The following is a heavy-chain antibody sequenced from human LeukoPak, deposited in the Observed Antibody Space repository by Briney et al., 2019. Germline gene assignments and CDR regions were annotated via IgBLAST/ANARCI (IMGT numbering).Heavy chain of an antibody. Sequence: SETLSLTCAVYGGSFSGYYWSWIRQPPGRGLEWIGEINHSGSTNYNPSLESRVTISVDTSKNQFSLKLSSVTAADTAVYYCARKRYDFWSGYRYGAFDYWGQGTLVTVSS. CDR2: INHSGST. CDR3: ARKRYDFWSGYRYGAFDY. CDR1: GGSFSGYY. J-gene: IGHJ4*02. D-gene: IGHD3-3*01. V-gene: IGHV4-34*01.